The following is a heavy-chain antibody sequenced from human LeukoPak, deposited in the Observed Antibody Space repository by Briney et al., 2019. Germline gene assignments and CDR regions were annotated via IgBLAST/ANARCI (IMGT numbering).Heavy chain of an antibody. J-gene: IGHJ5*02. CDR3: ARGKLIAARLRGNWFDP. CDR1: GYTFTGSY. V-gene: IGHV1-2*02. CDR2: INPNSGGT. D-gene: IGHD6-6*01. Sequence: ASVKVSCKASGYTFTGSYMHWVRQAPGQGLEWMGWINPNSGGTNYAQKFQGRVTMTRDTSISTAYMELSRLRSDDTAVYYCARGKLIAARLRGNWFDPWGQGTLVTVSS.